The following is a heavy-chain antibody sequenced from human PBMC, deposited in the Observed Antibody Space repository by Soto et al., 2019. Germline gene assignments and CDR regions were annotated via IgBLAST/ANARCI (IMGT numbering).Heavy chain of an antibody. CDR2: MNPNSGNT. D-gene: IGHD4-17*01. V-gene: IGHV1-8*01. CDR1: GYTFTSYD. Sequence: ASVKFSCKAAGYTFTSYDINWVRQATGQVLECMVWMNPNSGNTGYXXKFQGRVXXTRNTSISTAXMELSXLRSEDTAVYYCARSTTPDAFDIWRQGTMVTVS. CDR3: ARSTTPDAFDI. J-gene: IGHJ3*02.